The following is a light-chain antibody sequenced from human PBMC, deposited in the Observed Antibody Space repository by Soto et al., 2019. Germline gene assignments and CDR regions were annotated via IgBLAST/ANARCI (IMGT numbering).Light chain of an antibody. J-gene: IGKJ5*01. CDR2: AVS. CDR1: HSISGY. V-gene: IGKV1-39*01. CDR3: QQSYSNPIT. Sequence: DIQMTKSPSSLSASVGDGGTISCRASHSISGYLNWYQQKPGQARNLLIYAVSNLPSGVPSRFSGGGSGTDCTLTISSLQTEEFATYYCQQSYSNPITFGQGTRLEI.